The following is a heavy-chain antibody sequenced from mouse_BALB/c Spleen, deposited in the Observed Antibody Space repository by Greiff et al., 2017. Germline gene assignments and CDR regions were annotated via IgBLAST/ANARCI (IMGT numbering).Heavy chain of an antibody. CDR1: GYSITSDYA. D-gene: IGHD3-2*01. V-gene: IGHV3-2*02. CDR2: ISYSGST. Sequence: EVQLQESGPGLVKPSQSLSLTCTVTGYSITSDYAWNWIRQFPGNKLEWMGYISYSGSTSYNPSLKSRISITRDTSKNQFFLQLNSVTTEDTATYYFARDSSGWFAYWGQGTLVTVSA. CDR3: ARDSSGWFAY. J-gene: IGHJ3*01.